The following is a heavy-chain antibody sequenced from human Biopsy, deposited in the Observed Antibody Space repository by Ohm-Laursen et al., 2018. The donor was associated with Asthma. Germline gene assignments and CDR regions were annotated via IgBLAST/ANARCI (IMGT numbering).Heavy chain of an antibody. CDR1: GVALSGYT. D-gene: IGHD2/OR15-2a*01. J-gene: IGHJ4*01. CDR2: IDFASGAT. CDR3: AAGRTSLQGESLI. Sequence: SVKVSCNASGVALSGYTFEWVRQARGLGLEWIGWIDFASGATNYAQNFQDRLTVTRDMSAGSVSMELRGLSSTDTAVYYCAAGRTSLQGESLIWGQGTLVSVSS. V-gene: IGHV1-58*01.